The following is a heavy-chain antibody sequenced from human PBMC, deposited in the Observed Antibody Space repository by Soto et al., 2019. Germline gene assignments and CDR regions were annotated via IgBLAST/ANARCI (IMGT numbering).Heavy chain of an antibody. CDR3: ARSYYYDSSGYSPKG. J-gene: IGHJ3*01. V-gene: IGHV3-23*01. Sequence: GGSLRLSCAVSGFTFSSHWMHWVRRAPGKGLVWVSRISGSGGSTYYADSVKGRFTISRDNSKNTLYLQMNSLRAEDTAVYYCARSYYYDSSGYSPKGWGQGTMVTVSS. CDR2: ISGSGGST. D-gene: IGHD3-22*01. CDR1: GFTFSSHW.